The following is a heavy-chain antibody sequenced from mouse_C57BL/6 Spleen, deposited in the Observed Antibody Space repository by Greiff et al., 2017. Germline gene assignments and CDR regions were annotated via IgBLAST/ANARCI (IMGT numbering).Heavy chain of an antibody. D-gene: IGHD2-5*01. V-gene: IGHV5-12*01. CDR2: ISNGGGST. CDR1: GFTFSDYY. CDR3: AKRSNYTWYFDV. J-gene: IGHJ1*03. Sequence: DVKLVESGGGLVQPGGSLKLSCAASGFTFSDYYMYWVRQTPEKRLEWVAYISNGGGSTYYPDTVKGRFTISRENANNTLYLQMSRLKSEDTAMYYCAKRSNYTWYFDVWGTGTTVTVSS.